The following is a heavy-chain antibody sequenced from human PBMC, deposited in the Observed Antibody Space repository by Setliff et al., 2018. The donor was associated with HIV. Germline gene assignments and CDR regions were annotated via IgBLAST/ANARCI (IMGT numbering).Heavy chain of an antibody. CDR3: ASSEVNTMVQMAVMLLDY. Sequence: ASVKVSCKASGYTFTSYAMHWVRQAPGQRLEWMGWINAGNGNTKYSQKVQGRVTITRDTSASTAYMELSSLRPEDTAVYYCASSEVNTMVQMAVMLLDYWGQGTLVTVSS. CDR2: INAGNGNT. V-gene: IGHV1-3*01. D-gene: IGHD3-10*01. CDR1: GYTFTSYA. J-gene: IGHJ4*02.